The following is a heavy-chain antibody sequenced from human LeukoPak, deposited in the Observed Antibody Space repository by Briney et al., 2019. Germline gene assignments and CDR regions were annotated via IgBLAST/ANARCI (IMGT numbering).Heavy chain of an antibody. CDR1: GFTFSSYA. V-gene: IGHV3-30-3*01. Sequence: GRSLRLPCAASGFTFSSYAMHWVRQAPGKGLEWVAVISYDGSNKYYADSVKGRFTISRDNYKNTLYLQMNSLRAEDTAVYYCARVFRAEFDYWGQGTLVTVSS. CDR2: ISYDGSNK. CDR3: ARVFRAEFDY. J-gene: IGHJ4*02.